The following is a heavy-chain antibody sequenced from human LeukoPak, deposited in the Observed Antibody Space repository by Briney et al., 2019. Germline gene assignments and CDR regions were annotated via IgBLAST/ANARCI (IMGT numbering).Heavy chain of an antibody. CDR3: ARSSITMVRGVRYYYYMDV. CDR2: IYTSGST. J-gene: IGHJ6*03. D-gene: IGHD3-10*01. V-gene: IGHV4-39*07. CDR1: GGSISSSSYY. Sequence: PSETLSLTCTVSGGSISSSSYYWGWLRQPPGTGLEWIGRIYTSGSTNYNPSLKSRVTISVDTSKNQFSLKLSSVTAADTAVYYCARSSITMVRGVRYYYYMDVWGKGTTVTVSS.